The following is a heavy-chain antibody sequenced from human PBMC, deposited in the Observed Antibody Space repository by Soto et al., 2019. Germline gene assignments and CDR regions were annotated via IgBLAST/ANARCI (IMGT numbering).Heavy chain of an antibody. CDR1: VGTLSSDA. CDR3: ARVTTVVTAGRDYYYYYGMDV. J-gene: IGHJ6*02. D-gene: IGHD4-17*01. CDR2: IIPIFGTA. Sequence: SLLNRACKAAVGTLSSDAGSWGRQAPGQGLEWMGGIIPIFGTANYAQKFQGRVTITADESTSTAYMELSSLRSEDTAVYYCARVTTVVTAGRDYYYYYGMDVWGQGTTVTVS. V-gene: IGHV1-69*01.